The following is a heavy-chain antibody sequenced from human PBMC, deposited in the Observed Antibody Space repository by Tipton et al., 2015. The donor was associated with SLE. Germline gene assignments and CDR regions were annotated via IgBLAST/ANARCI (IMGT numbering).Heavy chain of an antibody. Sequence: TLSLTCTVSVGSITNTNYYWGWIRQPPGKGLEWIGGMSYSGSAHYNPSLKSRVTISIDTSKNQFSLKVTSVTAADTAVYFCARAVYYYYYIDVWGNGTTVTVSS. CDR1: VGSITNTNYY. CDR3: ARAVYYYYYIDV. J-gene: IGHJ6*03. CDR2: MSYSGSA. V-gene: IGHV4-39*01.